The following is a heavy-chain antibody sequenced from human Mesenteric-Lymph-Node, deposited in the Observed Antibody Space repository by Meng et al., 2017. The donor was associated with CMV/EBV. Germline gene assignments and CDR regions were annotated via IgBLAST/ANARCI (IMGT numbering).Heavy chain of an antibody. J-gene: IGHJ1*01. Sequence: CTFSGGSISSGSYYWGWIRQPPGKGLEWIGTIFYSGTSYYNPSLTSRVTVSVDTSKNQFSLNLSSVSAADTAVYFCARGGTAKYFQHWGRGTLVTVSS. D-gene: IGHD1/OR15-1a*01. CDR2: IFYSGTS. CDR1: GGSISSGSYY. V-gene: IGHV4-39*07. CDR3: ARGGTAKYFQH.